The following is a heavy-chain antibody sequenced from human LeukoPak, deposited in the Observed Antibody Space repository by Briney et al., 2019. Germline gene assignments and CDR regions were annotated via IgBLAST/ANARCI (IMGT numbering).Heavy chain of an antibody. CDR1: GYTFTGYY. J-gene: IGHJ4*02. CDR2: INPNSGGT. CDR3: ATGISRITMVRGVLKD. D-gene: IGHD3-10*01. V-gene: IGHV1-2*02. Sequence: EASVKVSCKASGYTFTGYYMHWVRQAPGQGLEWMGWINPNSGGTNYAQKFQGRVTMTRDTSISTAYMELSRLRSDDTAVYYCATGISRITMVRGVLKDWGQGTLVTVSS.